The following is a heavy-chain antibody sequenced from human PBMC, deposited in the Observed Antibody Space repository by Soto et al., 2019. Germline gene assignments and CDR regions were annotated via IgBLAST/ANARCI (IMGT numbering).Heavy chain of an antibody. CDR3: ARTQRGIVVVPAAMSPDY. D-gene: IGHD2-2*01. V-gene: IGHV1-18*01. CDR2: ISAYNGNT. CDR1: GYTFTSYG. Sequence: GASVKVSCKASGYTFTSYGISWVRQAPGQGLEWMGWISAYNGNTNYAQKLQGRVTMTTDTSTSTAYMELRSLRSDDTAVYYCARTQRGIVVVPAAMSPDYWGQGTLVTVSS. J-gene: IGHJ4*02.